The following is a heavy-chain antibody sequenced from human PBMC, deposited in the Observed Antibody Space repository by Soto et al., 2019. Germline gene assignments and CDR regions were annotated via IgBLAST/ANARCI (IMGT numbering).Heavy chain of an antibody. D-gene: IGHD5-12*01. J-gene: IGHJ3*02. CDR1: GYSFTSYW. V-gene: IGHV5-51*01. CDR2: IYPGDSVT. Sequence: GESLKISCKGSGYSFTSYWIGWVRQMPGKGLEWMEIIYPGDSVTRYSPSFQGQVTISADKFISTAFLQWSSLKASDTAMYYCASQEMATKNVDAFDIWGQGTMVTVSS. CDR3: ASQEMATKNVDAFDI.